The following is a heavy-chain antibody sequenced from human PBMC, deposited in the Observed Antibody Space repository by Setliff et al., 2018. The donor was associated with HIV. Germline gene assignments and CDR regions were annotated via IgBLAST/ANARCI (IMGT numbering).Heavy chain of an antibody. J-gene: IGHJ6*02. Sequence: PSETLSLTCNVSGNFISSDIYFWTWIRQPAGKGLEWLGHIYASGVTKHNPSLKSRVTISVDTSKNQFSLKLSSATAADTAVYYCARRLQFLEFLHGVGGLDVWGQGTTVTVSS. D-gene: IGHD3-3*01. CDR1: GNFISSDIYF. CDR3: ARRLQFLEFLHGVGGLDV. V-gene: IGHV4-61*09. CDR2: IYASGVT.